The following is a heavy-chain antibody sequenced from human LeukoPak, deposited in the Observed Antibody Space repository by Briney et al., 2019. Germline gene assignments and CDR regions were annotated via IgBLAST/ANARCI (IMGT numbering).Heavy chain of an antibody. CDR3: ARVWGPYYYDSSGYSDY. J-gene: IGHJ4*02. CDR1: GGSFSGYY. Sequence: SETLSLTCAVYGGSFSGYYWSWIRQPPGKGLEWSGEINHSGSTNYNPSLKSRATISVGTSKNQFSLKLSSVTAADTAVYYCARVWGPYYYDSSGYSDYWGQGTLVTVSS. V-gene: IGHV4-34*01. D-gene: IGHD3-22*01. CDR2: INHSGST.